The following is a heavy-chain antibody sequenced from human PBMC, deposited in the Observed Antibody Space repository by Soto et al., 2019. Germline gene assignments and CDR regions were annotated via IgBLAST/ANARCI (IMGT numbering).Heavy chain of an antibody. V-gene: IGHV1-69*01. CDR1: GGTFSSYA. J-gene: IGHJ6*02. CDR2: IIPIFGTA. CDR3: ARDRYSRSSSLYYGMDV. Sequence: KVSCKASGGTFSSYAISWVRQAPGQGLEWMGGIIPIFGTANYAQKFQGRVTITADESTSTAYMELSSLRSEDTAVYYCARDRYSRSSSLYYGMDVWGQGTTVTVSS. D-gene: IGHD6-6*01.